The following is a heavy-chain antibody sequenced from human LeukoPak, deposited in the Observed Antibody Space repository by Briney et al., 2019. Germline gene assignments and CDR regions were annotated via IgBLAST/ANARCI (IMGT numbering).Heavy chain of an antibody. CDR3: ARGFRAYYYDSSGSKGY. Sequence: SETLSLTCTVSGGSISSGDYYWSWIRQPPGKGLEWIGYIYYSGSTYYNPSLKSRVTISVDTSKNQFSLKLSSVTAADTAVYYCARGFRAYYYDSSGSKGYWGQGTLVTVSS. CDR1: GGSISSGDYY. D-gene: IGHD3-22*01. J-gene: IGHJ4*02. V-gene: IGHV4-30-4*01. CDR2: IYYSGST.